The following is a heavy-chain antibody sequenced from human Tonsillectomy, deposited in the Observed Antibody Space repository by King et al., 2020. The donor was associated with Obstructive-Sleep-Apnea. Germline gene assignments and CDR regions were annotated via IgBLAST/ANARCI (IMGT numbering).Heavy chain of an antibody. D-gene: IGHD3-9*01. CDR3: ARSYDILTGYSSQFDY. CDR1: GFTFSSYA. CDR2: ISYDGSNK. V-gene: IGHV3-30*04. J-gene: IGHJ4*02. Sequence: QLVQSGGGVVQPGRSLRLSCAASGFTFSSYAMHWVRQAPGKGLEWVAVISYDGSNKYYADSVKGRFTISRDNSKNTLCLQMNSLRAEDTAVYYCARSYDILTGYSSQFDYWGQGTLVTVSS.